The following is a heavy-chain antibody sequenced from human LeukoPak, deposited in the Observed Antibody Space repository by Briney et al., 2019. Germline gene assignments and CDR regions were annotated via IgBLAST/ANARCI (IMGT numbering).Heavy chain of an antibody. J-gene: IGHJ3*02. CDR2: IYTSGST. CDR1: GGSFSGYY. D-gene: IGHD2/OR15-2a*01. Sequence: PSETLSLTCAVYGGSFSGYYWSWIRQPPGKGLEWIGRIYTSGSTNYNPSLKSRVTMSVDTSKNQFSLKLSSVTAADTAVYYCAREPLYASRAFDIWGQGTMVTVSS. CDR3: AREPLYASRAFDI. V-gene: IGHV4-59*10.